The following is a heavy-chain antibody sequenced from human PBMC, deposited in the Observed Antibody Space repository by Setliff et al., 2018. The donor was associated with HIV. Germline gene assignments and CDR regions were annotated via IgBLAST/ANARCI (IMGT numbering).Heavy chain of an antibody. CDR1: GDTFNTHT. V-gene: IGHV1-69*08. CDR2: IIPILGRT. J-gene: IGHJ4*02. D-gene: IGHD2-15*01. CDR3: ARGGGNNGYYFDD. Sequence: WASVKVSCKASGDTFNTHTIGWVRQAPGQGLEWMGQIIPILGRTNYVQHFQGRVTMTADESTSTIYMELRSLRSEDTALYFCARGGGNNGYYFDDWGQGTLVTVSS.